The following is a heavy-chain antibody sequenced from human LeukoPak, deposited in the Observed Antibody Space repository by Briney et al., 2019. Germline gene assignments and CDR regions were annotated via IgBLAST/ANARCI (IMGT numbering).Heavy chain of an antibody. CDR2: ISGSGGST. CDR3: AKLPTDSSSLIYFDY. CDR1: GFTFSSYA. J-gene: IGHJ4*02. D-gene: IGHD6-13*01. Sequence: GGSLRLSCAASGFTFSSYAMSWVRQAPGKGLEWVSAISGSGGSTYYADSVKGRFTISRDNCKNTLYLQMNSLRAEDTAVYYCAKLPTDSSSLIYFDYWGQGTLVTVSS. V-gene: IGHV3-23*01.